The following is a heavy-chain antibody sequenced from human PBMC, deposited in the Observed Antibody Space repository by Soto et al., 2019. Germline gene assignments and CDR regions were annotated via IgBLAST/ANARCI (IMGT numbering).Heavy chain of an antibody. V-gene: IGHV1-58*01. CDR3: AVSTGFWHPTEGYGMAV. CDR1: GFAFTSSA. Sequence: SVKVSCKASGFAFTSSAVQWVRQARGQRLEWIGWIVVGSGNTNYAQKFQERVTITRDMSTSTAYMKLSSLRSEDTAVYYCAVSTGFWHPTEGYGMAVWGQGTAVTVAS. J-gene: IGHJ6*02. CDR2: IVVGSGNT. D-gene: IGHD2-2*03.